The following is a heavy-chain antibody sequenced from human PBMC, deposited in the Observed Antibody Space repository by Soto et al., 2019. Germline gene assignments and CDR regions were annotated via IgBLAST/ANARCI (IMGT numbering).Heavy chain of an antibody. J-gene: IGHJ5*02. CDR1: GFSLSTSGVG. CDR2: IYGDDDK. CDR3: AHSIEELATFGGSFWFDP. D-gene: IGHD5-12*01. Sequence: QITLKESGPPLVKPTQTRTLTCTFSGFSLSTSGVGVGWIRQPPGKALERLALIYGDDDKSYSPALKSRLTITKDASKSPVGLTMTHMDPVDTATYSCAHSIEELATFGGSFWFDPWGQGTLVTVSS. V-gene: IGHV2-5*02.